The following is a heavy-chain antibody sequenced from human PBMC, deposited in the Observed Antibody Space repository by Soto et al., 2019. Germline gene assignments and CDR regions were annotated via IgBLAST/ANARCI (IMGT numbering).Heavy chain of an antibody. D-gene: IGHD3-10*01. J-gene: IGHJ5*02. CDR2: MYHSGTF. V-gene: IGHV4-30-2*01. CDR3: ARAQFYSGSGNYNNLMFDA. Sequence: SETLSLTCAVSGGSIGGVGYSWSWIRQPPGGGLEWIGYMYHSGTFLKSPSLKTRPTMSLDMSKNQFSLTLNPMTAADTAVYYCARAQFYSGSGNYNNLMFDAWGQGIQVTVSS. CDR1: GGSIGGVGYS.